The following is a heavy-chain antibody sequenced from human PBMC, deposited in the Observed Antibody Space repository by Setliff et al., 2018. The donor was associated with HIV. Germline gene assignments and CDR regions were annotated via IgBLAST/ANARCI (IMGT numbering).Heavy chain of an antibody. CDR2: IIPNSGGT. CDR3: ARAQGYCSSTSCYFQDLFDP. V-gene: IGHV1-2*06. CDR1: GYTLTELS. J-gene: IGHJ5*02. D-gene: IGHD2-2*01. Sequence: ASVKVSCKVSGYTLTELSRHWVRQAPGQGLEWMGRIIPNSGGTNYAQKFQGRVTMTRDTSISTAYMELSGLRSEDTAVYYCARAQGYCSSTSCYFQDLFDPWGQGTLVTVSS.